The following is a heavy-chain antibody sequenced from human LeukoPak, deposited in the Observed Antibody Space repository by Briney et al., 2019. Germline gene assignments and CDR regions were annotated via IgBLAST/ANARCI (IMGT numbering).Heavy chain of an antibody. J-gene: IGHJ5*02. CDR1: GFTFSSYA. CDR3: AKDRSSSWYGGWFDP. D-gene: IGHD6-13*01. CDR2: ISGSGGST. V-gene: IGHV3-23*01. Sequence: PGGSLRFSCAASGFTFSSYAMSWVRQAPGKGLEWVSAISGSGGSTYYADSVKGRFTISRDNSNNTLYLQMNSLRAEDTAVYYCAKDRSSSWYGGWFDPWGQGTLVTVSS.